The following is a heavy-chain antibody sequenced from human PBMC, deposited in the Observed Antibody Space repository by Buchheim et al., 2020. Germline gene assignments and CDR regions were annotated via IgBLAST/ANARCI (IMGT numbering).Heavy chain of an antibody. CDR3: ARGYLVVHYYVSNGWFDP. D-gene: IGHD3-10*02. J-gene: IGHJ5*02. CDR2: IYYSVST. Sequence: QVQLQESGPGLVKPSQTLSLTCTVSGGSISSGGYYWSWIRQHPGKGLEWIGYIYYSVSTYYNPSLKRRVTIPVDTSKNQFSLKLSSVTAADTAVYYCARGYLVVHYYVSNGWFDPWGQGTL. CDR1: GGSISSGGYY. V-gene: IGHV4-31*03.